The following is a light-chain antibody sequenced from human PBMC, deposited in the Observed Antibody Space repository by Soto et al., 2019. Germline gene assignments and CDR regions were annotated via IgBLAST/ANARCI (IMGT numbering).Light chain of an antibody. V-gene: IGLV2-14*01. CDR2: DVS. CDR3: SSYTSGSTLEV. J-gene: IGLJ1*01. Sequence: QSALTQAASVSGSPGQSITISCTGTSSDVGGYNYVSWYQQHPGKAPKLMIYDVSNRPSGVSNRFSGSKSGNTASLTISGLQAEDEADYYCSSYTSGSTLEVFGTGTKVTVL. CDR1: SSDVGGYNY.